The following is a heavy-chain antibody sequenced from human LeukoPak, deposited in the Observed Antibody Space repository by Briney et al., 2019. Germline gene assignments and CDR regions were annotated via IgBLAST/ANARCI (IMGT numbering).Heavy chain of an antibody. CDR1: GYTFTGYY. D-gene: IGHD3-16*02. J-gene: IGHJ4*02. Sequence: ASVKVSCKASGYTFTGYYMHWVRQAPGQGLEWMGWINPNSGGTNYAQKFQGRVTMIEDTSTDTAYMELSSLRSEDTAVYYCATPNYDYVWGSYRFDYWGQGTLVTVSS. CDR2: INPNSGGT. V-gene: IGHV1-2*02. CDR3: ATPNYDYVWGSYRFDY.